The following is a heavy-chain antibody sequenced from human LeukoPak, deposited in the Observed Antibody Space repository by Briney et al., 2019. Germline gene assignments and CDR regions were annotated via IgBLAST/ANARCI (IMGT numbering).Heavy chain of an antibody. J-gene: IGHJ6*03. CDR1: GGSFSGYY. CDR2: INHSGST. D-gene: IGHD3-10*01. Sequence: PSETLSLTCAVYGGSFSGYYWSWIRQPPGKGLEWIGEINHSGSTNYNPSLKSRVTISVDTSKNQFSLKLSSVTAADTAVYYRARLKRSGTMVRGVNYYYYMDVWGKGTTVTVSS. CDR3: ARLKRSGTMVRGVNYYYYMDV. V-gene: IGHV4-34*01.